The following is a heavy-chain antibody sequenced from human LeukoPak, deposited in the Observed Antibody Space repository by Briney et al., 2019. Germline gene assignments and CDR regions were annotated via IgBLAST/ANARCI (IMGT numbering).Heavy chain of an antibody. J-gene: IGHJ2*01. CDR1: GGSITSSY. CDR2: IHYTGST. D-gene: IGHD3-22*01. CDR3: ARDRYYYDSGSYFYFDL. V-gene: IGHV4-59*01. Sequence: AETLSLTCTVSGGSITSSYWSWIRQSPGKGLEWIGYIHYTGSTNYNPSLKSRVTISVDTSKNQFSLKLSSVTAADTAVYYCARDRYYYDSGSYFYFDLWGRGTLVTVSS.